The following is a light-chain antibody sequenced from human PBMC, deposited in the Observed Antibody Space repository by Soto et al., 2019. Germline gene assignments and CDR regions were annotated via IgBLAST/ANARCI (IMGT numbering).Light chain of an antibody. Sequence: QSALTQPASVSGSPGQSITISCTGTSSDVGGYNYVSWYQQHPGKAPKLMIYEGSKRPSGVSNRFSGSKSGNTASLTISGLQAEDEADYYCCSYAGSSADVFGTGTKLTVL. CDR3: CSYAGSSADV. V-gene: IGLV2-23*01. J-gene: IGLJ1*01. CDR2: EGS. CDR1: SSDVGGYNY.